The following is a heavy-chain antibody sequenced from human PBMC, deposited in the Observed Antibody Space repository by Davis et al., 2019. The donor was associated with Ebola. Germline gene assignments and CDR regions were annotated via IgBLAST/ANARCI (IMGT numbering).Heavy chain of an antibody. Sequence: GGSLRLSCAASGFILSSYVMSWVRQAPGKGLEWVSTLGTSADTYYADSVKGRFTISRDNSKNTLYLQMNGLRVEDTAIYFCVKDTSNIWFDIWGQGTMVTVSS. D-gene: IGHD1-26*01. CDR2: LGTSADT. J-gene: IGHJ3*02. CDR3: VKDTSNIWFDI. CDR1: GFILSSYV. V-gene: IGHV3-23*01.